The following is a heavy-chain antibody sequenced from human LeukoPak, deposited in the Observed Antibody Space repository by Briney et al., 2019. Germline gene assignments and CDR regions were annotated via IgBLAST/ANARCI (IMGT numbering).Heavy chain of an antibody. CDR3: AKVGYSSSWYSGGYYYGMDV. CDR1: GFTFSSYA. Sequence: PGGSLRLSCAASGFTFSSYAMSWVRQARGKGGEGVSAISGSGGSTYYADSVKGRFTISRDNYKNTLYLQMNRLRAEHTAVDYCAKVGYSSSWYSGGYYYGMDVWGQGTTVTVSS. CDR2: ISGSGGST. J-gene: IGHJ6*02. V-gene: IGHV3-23*01. D-gene: IGHD6-13*01.